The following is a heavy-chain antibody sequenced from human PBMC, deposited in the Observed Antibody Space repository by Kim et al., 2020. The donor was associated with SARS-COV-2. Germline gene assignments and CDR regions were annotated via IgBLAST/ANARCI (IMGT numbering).Heavy chain of an antibody. CDR2: IRYDGSHD. CDR3: ARGRVPVEEAVVRDNDRGFDY. V-gene: IGHV3-33*01. CDR1: GFRFSSYG. D-gene: IGHD2-2*01. Sequence: GGSLRLSCAASGFRFSSYGMHWVRQAPGKGPEWVAEIRYDGSHDDYVDSVKGRFTTSRDNSKNTLYLQMHSLRVEDTAIYYCARGRVPVEEAVVRDNDRGFDYWGQGTLFPVPS. J-gene: IGHJ4*02.